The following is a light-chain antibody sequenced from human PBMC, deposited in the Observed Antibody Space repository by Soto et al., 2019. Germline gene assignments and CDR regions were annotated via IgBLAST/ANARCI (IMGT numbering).Light chain of an antibody. CDR3: CSWAGSNTFYF. Sequence: QSVLTQPASVSGSPGQSITISCTGTTTDVGSYNLFSWYQQHPGRAPKLMIYEVSRRPSGVSNRFSGSKSGNTASLTISGLQAEDEADYYCCSWAGSNTFYFCGTGTKLTVL. J-gene: IGLJ1*01. V-gene: IGLV2-23*02. CDR2: EVS. CDR1: TTDVGSYNL.